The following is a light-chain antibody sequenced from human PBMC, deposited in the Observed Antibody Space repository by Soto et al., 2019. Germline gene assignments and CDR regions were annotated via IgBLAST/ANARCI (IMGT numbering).Light chain of an antibody. J-gene: IGKJ5*01. CDR1: QSVSNHY. Sequence: EIVMTQSPATRHVSPGERATLACGASQSVSNHYLASYQQKPRQHPPLLLYGASSRATGIPARMSGSGSGTALTLTISRLEPEDFAVYCCQQYGSSRTITFGQGTRLEI. CDR3: QQYGSSRTIT. CDR2: GAS. V-gene: IGKV3-20*01.